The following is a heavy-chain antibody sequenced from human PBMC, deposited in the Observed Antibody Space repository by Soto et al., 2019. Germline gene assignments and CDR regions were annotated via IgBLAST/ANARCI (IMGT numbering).Heavy chain of an antibody. D-gene: IGHD2-21*02. CDR3: ARYPPTYCGGDCPSGAFDI. V-gene: IGHV3-11*01. CDR2: ISSSGSTI. Sequence: PGGSLRLSCAASGFTFSDYYISWIRQAPGKGLEWVSYISSSGSTIYYADSVKGRFTISRDNAKNSLYLQMNSLRAEDTAVYYCARYPPTYCGGDCPSGAFDIWGQGTMVTVSS. J-gene: IGHJ3*02. CDR1: GFTFSDYY.